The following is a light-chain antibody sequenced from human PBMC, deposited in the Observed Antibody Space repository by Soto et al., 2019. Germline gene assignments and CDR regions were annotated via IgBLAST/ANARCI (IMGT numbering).Light chain of an antibody. CDR1: QSVSGSY. J-gene: IGKJ2*01. Sequence: EIVLTQSPGTLSLSPGETATLSCRASQSVSGSYLAWYQQKPGQAPRVLIYAASSRATGIPDRFRGSGSGTDFTLTISRLEPEDFAVYYCQQYGSSPYTFGLGTKLEIK. V-gene: IGKV3-20*01. CDR3: QQYGSSPYT. CDR2: AAS.